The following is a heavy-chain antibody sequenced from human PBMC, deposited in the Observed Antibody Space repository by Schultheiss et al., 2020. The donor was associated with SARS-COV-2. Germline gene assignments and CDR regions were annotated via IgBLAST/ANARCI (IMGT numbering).Heavy chain of an antibody. V-gene: IGHV4-4*07. CDR2: IYTSAST. CDR3: ARAAVAMVRGVIHNHYFDY. J-gene: IGHJ4*02. D-gene: IGHD3-10*01. CDR1: GGSISSYY. Sequence: SETLSLTCTVSGGSISSYYWSWIRQPAGKGLEWIGRIYTSASTNYNPSLKSRVTISVDTSKNQFSLKLSSVTAADTAVYYCARAAVAMVRGVIHNHYFDYWGQGTLVTVSS.